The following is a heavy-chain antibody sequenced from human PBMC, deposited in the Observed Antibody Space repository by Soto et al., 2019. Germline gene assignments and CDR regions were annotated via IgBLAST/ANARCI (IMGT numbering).Heavy chain of an antibody. CDR3: ARDLGTYGDYLDFDY. V-gene: IGHV1-18*01. Sequence: QVQLVQSGAEVKKAGASVKVSCKASGYTFTSYGISWVRQAPGQGLEWMGWISAYNGNPNYPQTLQGRVTMTTDTPTSTAYMELRSLRSDDTAVYYCARDLGTYGDYLDFDYWGQGTLVTVSS. D-gene: IGHD4-17*01. CDR2: ISAYNGNP. J-gene: IGHJ4*02. CDR1: GYTFTSYG.